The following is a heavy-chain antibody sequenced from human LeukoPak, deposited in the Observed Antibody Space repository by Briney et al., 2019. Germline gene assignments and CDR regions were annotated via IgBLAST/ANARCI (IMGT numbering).Heavy chain of an antibody. J-gene: IGHJ4*02. V-gene: IGHV3-30*04. CDR1: GFTFSSYA. D-gene: IGHD5-18*01. Sequence: GGSLRLSCAASGFTFSSYAMLWVRQAPGKGLEWVAVISYDGSNKYYADSVKGRFTISRDNSKNTLYLQMNSLRAEDTAVYYCARVDTAMVKGLIDYWGQGTLVTVSS. CDR2: ISYDGSNK. CDR3: ARVDTAMVKGLIDY.